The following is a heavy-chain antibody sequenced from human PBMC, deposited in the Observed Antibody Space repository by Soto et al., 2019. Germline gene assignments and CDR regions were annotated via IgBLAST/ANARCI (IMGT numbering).Heavy chain of an antibody. J-gene: IGHJ6*02. V-gene: IGHV1-69*12. CDR1: GGTFSSYA. CDR3: ARGRNYKPHYYYYGMDV. Sequence: QVQLVQSGAEVKKPGSSVKVSCKASGGTFSSYAISWVRQAPGQGLEWMGGIIPIFGTANYAQKFQGRVTITADESTSTAYMELSSLRSEDTAVYYCARGRNYKPHYYYYGMDVWGQGTTVTVSS. D-gene: IGHD1-7*01. CDR2: IIPIFGTA.